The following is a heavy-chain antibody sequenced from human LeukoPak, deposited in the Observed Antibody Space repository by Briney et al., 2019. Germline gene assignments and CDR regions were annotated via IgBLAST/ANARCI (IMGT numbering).Heavy chain of an antibody. CDR2: ISSSSSTI. Sequence: PGGSLRLSCAASGFTFSSYSMNWVRQAPGKGLEWVSYISSSSSTIYYADSVKGRFTISRDNAKNSLYLQMNSLRAEDTAAYYCARDLPGYCSSTSCYTVYWGQGTLVTVSS. D-gene: IGHD2-2*02. V-gene: IGHV3-48*01. J-gene: IGHJ4*02. CDR1: GFTFSSYS. CDR3: ARDLPGYCSSTSCYTVY.